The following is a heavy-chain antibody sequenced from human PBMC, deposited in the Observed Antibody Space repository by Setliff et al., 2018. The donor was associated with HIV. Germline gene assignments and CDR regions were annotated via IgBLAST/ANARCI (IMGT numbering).Heavy chain of an antibody. D-gene: IGHD1-1*01. CDR1: GASISDNTYS. CDR2: FYFGGNT. V-gene: IGHV4-39*01. J-gene: IGHJ4*02. CDR3: ARFPTREVWRRNDIDY. Sequence: PSETLSLTCGVSGASISDNTYSWGWVRQPPGQGLEWLGSFYFGGNTHYNPSLKSRLTISVDTSTNQFSLKLSSVTAAGTAVYYCARFPTREVWRRNDIDYWGQGTLVTV.